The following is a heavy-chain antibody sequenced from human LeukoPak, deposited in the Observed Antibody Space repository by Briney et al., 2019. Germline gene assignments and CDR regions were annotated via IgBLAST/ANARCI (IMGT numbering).Heavy chain of an antibody. CDR3: ARAHKGYFDWLVKYYFDY. V-gene: IGHV1-18*01. Sequence: GASVKVSCKASGYTFTSYGISWVRQAPGQGLEWMGWISAYNGNTNYAQKLQGRVTMTTDTSTSTAYMELRSLRSDGTAVYYCARAHKGYFDWLVKYYFDYWGQGTLVTVSS. CDR1: GYTFTSYG. CDR2: ISAYNGNT. D-gene: IGHD3-9*01. J-gene: IGHJ4*02.